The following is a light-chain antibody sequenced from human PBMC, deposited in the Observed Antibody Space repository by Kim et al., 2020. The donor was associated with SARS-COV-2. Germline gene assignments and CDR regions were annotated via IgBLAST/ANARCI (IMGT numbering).Light chain of an antibody. V-gene: IGLV3-21*04. Sequence: QGTTAGMTGSGANIETKSVHGYQMKPRQAPVLVIYFDGDRPAGIPERFSGSNSGNTATLVINKVEAGDEADYFCQVWDTRSEHLVFGGGTQLTVL. J-gene: IGLJ2*01. CDR3: QVWDTRSEHLV. CDR1: NIETKS. CDR2: FDG.